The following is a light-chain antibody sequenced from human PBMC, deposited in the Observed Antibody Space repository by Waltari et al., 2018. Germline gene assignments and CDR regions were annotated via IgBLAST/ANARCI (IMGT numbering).Light chain of an antibody. V-gene: IGLV1-47*01. J-gene: IGLJ1*01. CDR3: AAWDDSLSGHFV. CDR2: RNE. Sequence: QSVLTQPPSASGTPGQSVTITWSGSLSNIGANCVYWYQQVPGTAPKILIYRNEQRPSGVPDRFSASKSGTSASLAISGLRSEDEADYFCAAWDDSLSGHFVFGTGTKVIV. CDR1: LSNIGANC.